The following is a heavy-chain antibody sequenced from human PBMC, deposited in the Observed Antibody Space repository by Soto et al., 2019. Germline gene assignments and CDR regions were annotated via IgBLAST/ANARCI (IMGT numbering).Heavy chain of an antibody. CDR1: GGTFSSYA. Sequence: QVQLVQSGAEVKKPGSSVKVSCKASGGTFSSYAISWVRQAPGQGLEWMGGIIPIFGTANYAQKFQGRVPITADESTSTAYLELSSLRSEDTAVYYCARDKRVTTRCYYYGMDVWGQGPTVTVSS. D-gene: IGHD1-1*01. CDR2: IIPIFGTA. CDR3: ARDKRVTTRCYYYGMDV. V-gene: IGHV1-69*12. J-gene: IGHJ6*02.